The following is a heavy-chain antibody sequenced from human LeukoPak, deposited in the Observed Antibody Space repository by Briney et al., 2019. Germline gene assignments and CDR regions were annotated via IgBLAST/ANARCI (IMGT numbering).Heavy chain of an antibody. Sequence: SVEVSCKASGGTFSSYAISWVRQAPGQGLEWMGGIIPIFGTANYAQKFQGRVTITTDESTSTAYMELSSLRSEDTAVYYCARGSSSGWYGAFDIWGQGTMVTVSS. J-gene: IGHJ3*02. V-gene: IGHV1-69*05. CDR2: IIPIFGTA. CDR1: GGTFSSYA. CDR3: ARGSSSGWYGAFDI. D-gene: IGHD6-19*01.